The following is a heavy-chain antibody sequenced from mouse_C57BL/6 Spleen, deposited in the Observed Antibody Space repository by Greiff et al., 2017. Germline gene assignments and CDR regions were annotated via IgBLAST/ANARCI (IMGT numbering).Heavy chain of an antibody. Sequence: VKLQESGPELVKPGASVKISCKASGYAFSSSWMNWVKQRPGKGLEWIGRIYPGDGDTNYNGKFKGKATLTADKSSSTAYMQLSSLTSEDSAVYFCARCDYYGSSYDYWGQGTTLTVSS. D-gene: IGHD1-1*01. CDR2: IYPGDGDT. CDR3: ARCDYYGSSYDY. V-gene: IGHV1-82*01. J-gene: IGHJ2*01. CDR1: GYAFSSSW.